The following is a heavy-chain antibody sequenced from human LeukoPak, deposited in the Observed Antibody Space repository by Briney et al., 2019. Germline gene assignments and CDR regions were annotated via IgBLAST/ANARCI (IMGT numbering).Heavy chain of an antibody. V-gene: IGHV1-2*02. J-gene: IGHJ4*02. CDR2: INPNSGGT. CDR3: ARGPLVSH. Sequence: ASVKVSCKASGYIFPDYYMHWVRQGPGQGLEWMGWINPNSGGTNYAQKFQGRVTMTRDTSISTAYLDLSRLRSDDTAVYYCARGPLVSHWGQGTLVTVSS. CDR1: GYIFPDYY.